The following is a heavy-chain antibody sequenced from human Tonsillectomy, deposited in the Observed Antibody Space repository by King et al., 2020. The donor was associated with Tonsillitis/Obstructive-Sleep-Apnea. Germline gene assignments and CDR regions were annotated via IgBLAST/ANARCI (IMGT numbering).Heavy chain of an antibody. Sequence: VQLVESGGGVVQPGRSLRLSCAASGFTFSSCGMHWVRQAPGKGLEWVAVIWYDGTNANYADSVKGRFAISRDNSKNTLYLQMNSLRADDTALYYCAKEGLPRGGYSWGCPLDDWGQGTLVTVSS. V-gene: IGHV3-33*06. D-gene: IGHD5-12*01. CDR3: AKEGLPRGGYSWGCPLDD. CDR2: IWYDGTNA. CDR1: GFTFSSCG. J-gene: IGHJ4*02.